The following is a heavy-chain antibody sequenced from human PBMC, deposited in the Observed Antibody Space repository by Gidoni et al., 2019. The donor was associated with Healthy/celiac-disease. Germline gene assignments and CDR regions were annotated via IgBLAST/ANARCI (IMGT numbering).Heavy chain of an antibody. V-gene: IGHV3-7*01. CDR3: ARPYYDFWSGYQGYFDY. CDR2: IKQDGSEK. J-gene: IGHJ4*02. D-gene: IGHD3-3*01. CDR1: GFTFGSYW. Sequence: EVQLVESGGGLVQPGGSLRLSCADSGFTFGSYWMGWVRQAPGKGLEWVANIKQDGSEKYYVDSVKGRFTISRDNAKNSLYLQMNSLRAEDTAVYYCARPYYDFWSGYQGYFDYWGQGTLVTVSS.